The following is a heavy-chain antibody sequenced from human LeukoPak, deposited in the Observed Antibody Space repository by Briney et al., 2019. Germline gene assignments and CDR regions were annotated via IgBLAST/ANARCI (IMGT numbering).Heavy chain of an antibody. Sequence: SETLSLTCAVYGGIFNGYYWSWIRQPPGKGLEWIGEINRSGTTNYNPTLKSRVTISVDTSKSQVSLKLTSVTAADTAVFYCARGRFGNPLQLQPRRPFDMWDQGTVVTISS. D-gene: IGHD1-1*01. CDR1: GGIFNGYY. CDR3: ARGRFGNPLQLQPRRPFDM. J-gene: IGHJ3*02. V-gene: IGHV4-34*01. CDR2: INRSGTT.